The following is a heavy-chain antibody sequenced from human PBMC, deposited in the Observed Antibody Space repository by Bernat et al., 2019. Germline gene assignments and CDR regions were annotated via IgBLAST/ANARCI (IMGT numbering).Heavy chain of an antibody. CDR3: ARTPLILLGDYYFDY. J-gene: IGHJ4*02. Sequence: QVQLVESGGGLVEPGGSLRLSCAASGFTFSDYYMSWIRQAPGKGLEWVSYISSSSSYTNYADSVKGRFTISRDNAKNSLYLQMNSLRAEDTAVYYCARTPLILLGDYYFDYWGQGTLVTVSS. CDR2: ISSSSSYT. V-gene: IGHV3-11*05. CDR1: GFTFSDYY. D-gene: IGHD2-21*02.